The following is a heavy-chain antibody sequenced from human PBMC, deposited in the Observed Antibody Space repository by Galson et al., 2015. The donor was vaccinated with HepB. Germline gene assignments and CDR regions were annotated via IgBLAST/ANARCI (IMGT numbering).Heavy chain of an antibody. CDR2: ISSSSNYT. D-gene: IGHD3-10*01. J-gene: IGHJ4*02. CDR3: ARRYYYGSGTFDY. CDR1: GFTFSDYY. Sequence: SLRLSCAASGFTFSDYYMSWIRQAPGEGLEWVSYISSSSNYTNYADSVKGRFTISRDNAKNSLYLQMNSLRAEDTAVYYCARRYYYGSGTFDYWGQGTLVTVSS. V-gene: IGHV3-11*03.